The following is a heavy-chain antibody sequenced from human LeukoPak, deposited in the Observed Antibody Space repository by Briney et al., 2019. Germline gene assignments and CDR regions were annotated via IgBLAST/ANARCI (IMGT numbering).Heavy chain of an antibody. CDR2: ITYDGSNK. J-gene: IGHJ5*02. CDR1: GVTFSSYA. CDR3: ARDEDSGWFFRVPYFDP. V-gene: IGHV3-30*04. D-gene: IGHD6-19*01. Sequence: GGSLRLSCAASGVTFSSYALHWVRQAQGKGLEWVAVITYDGSNKYYADSVKGRFTISRDNSKNTLYLQMTSLRAEDTAVYYCARDEDSGWFFRVPYFDPSGQGTRVTVSS.